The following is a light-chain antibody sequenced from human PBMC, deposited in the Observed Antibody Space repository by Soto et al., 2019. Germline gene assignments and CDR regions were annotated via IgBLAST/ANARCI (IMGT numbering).Light chain of an antibody. V-gene: IGKV4-1*01. CDR2: WAS. CDR3: QQYLHTPRT. CDR1: QSVLYSLNNKNY. Sequence: DAVMTQSPDSLAVSLGERATINCRSSQSVLYSLNNKNYLAWYQQKPGQPPKLLIYWASTRESGVPDRFSGSGSGTDSTLTISSLQAEDVAVYFCQQYLHTPRTFGQGTKVDIK. J-gene: IGKJ1*01.